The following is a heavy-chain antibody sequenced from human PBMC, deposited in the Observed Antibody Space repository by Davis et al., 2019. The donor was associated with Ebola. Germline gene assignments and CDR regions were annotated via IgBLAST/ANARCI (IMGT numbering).Heavy chain of an antibody. CDR1: GGSVSNNNW. D-gene: IGHD3-3*01. Sequence: PSETLSLTCAVSGGSVSNNNWWSWVRQAPGKGLEWIGEIYHSGSTSYNPSLKSRVTISVDTSKNQFSLKLSSVTAADTAVYYCARGPITTIFGVVNNWGQGTLATVSS. V-gene: IGHV4-4*02. J-gene: IGHJ4*02. CDR2: IYHSGST. CDR3: ARGPITTIFGVVNN.